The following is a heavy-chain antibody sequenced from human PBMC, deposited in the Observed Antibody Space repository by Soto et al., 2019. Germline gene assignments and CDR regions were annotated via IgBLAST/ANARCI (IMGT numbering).Heavy chain of an antibody. V-gene: IGHV1-69*13. Sequence: SVKVSCKASGANFSSYSISWVRQAPGQGLEWMGGIIPIFGTANYAQKFQGRGTITADESTSTAYMELSSLRSEDTAVFYCARGRFLEWVASWFDPWGQGTLVTVSS. J-gene: IGHJ5*02. CDR2: IIPIFGTA. CDR1: GANFSSYS. D-gene: IGHD3-3*01. CDR3: ARGRFLEWVASWFDP.